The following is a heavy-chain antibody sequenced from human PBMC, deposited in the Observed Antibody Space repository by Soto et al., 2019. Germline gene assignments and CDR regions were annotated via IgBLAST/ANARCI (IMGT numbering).Heavy chain of an antibody. V-gene: IGHV4-59*01. Sequence: SETLSLTCPVSGGSISSYYWSWIRPPPGKGLEWIGYIYYSGSTNYNPSLKSRVTISVDTSKNQFSLKLSSVTAADTAVYYCARSTEDILTGYYEDYYYYYGMDVWGQGTTVTVSS. D-gene: IGHD3-9*01. CDR3: ARSTEDILTGYYEDYYYYYGMDV. J-gene: IGHJ6*02. CDR1: GGSISSYY. CDR2: IYYSGST.